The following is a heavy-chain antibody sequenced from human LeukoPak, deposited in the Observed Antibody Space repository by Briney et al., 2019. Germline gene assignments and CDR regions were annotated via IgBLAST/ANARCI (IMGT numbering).Heavy chain of an antibody. D-gene: IGHD3-9*01. V-gene: IGHV3-11*01. Sequence: GGSLRLSCAASGFTFSDYYMSWIRQAPGKGLEWVSYISSSGSTIYYADSVKGRFTISRDNAKNSLYLQMNSLRAEDTAVYYCARDVVYYDILTGYYNLDYWGQGTLVTVSS. CDR3: ARDVVYYDILTGYYNLDY. CDR2: ISSSGSTI. CDR1: GFTFSDYY. J-gene: IGHJ4*02.